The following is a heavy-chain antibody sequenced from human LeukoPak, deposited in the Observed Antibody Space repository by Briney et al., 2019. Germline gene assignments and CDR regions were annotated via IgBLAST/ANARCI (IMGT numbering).Heavy chain of an antibody. V-gene: IGHV3-74*01. CDR3: ASITGTTRFDY. CDR1: GFTFSSYW. Sequence: GGSLRLSCAASGFTFSSYWMHWVRQAPGKGLVWVSRINSDGSSTSYADPVKGRFTISRDNAKNTLYLQVNSLRAEDTAVYYCASITGTTRFDYWGQGTLVTVSS. D-gene: IGHD1-20*01. J-gene: IGHJ4*02. CDR2: INSDGSST.